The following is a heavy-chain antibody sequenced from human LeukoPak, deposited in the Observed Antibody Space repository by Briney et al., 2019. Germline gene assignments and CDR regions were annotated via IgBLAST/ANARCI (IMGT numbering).Heavy chain of an antibody. CDR2: INHSGST. D-gene: IGHD4-17*01. J-gene: IGHJ4*02. V-gene: IGHV4-34*01. CDR1: GGSFSGYY. Sequence: PSETLSLTCAVYGGSFSGYYWSWIRQPPGKGLEWIGEINHSGSTNYNPSLKSRVTISVDTSKNQFSLKLSSVTAADTAVYYCAKHEYGDLKDFDYWGQGTQVTVSS. CDR3: AKHEYGDLKDFDY.